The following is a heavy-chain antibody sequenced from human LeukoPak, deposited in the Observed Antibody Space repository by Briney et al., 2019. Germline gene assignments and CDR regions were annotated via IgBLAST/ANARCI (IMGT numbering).Heavy chain of an antibody. D-gene: IGHD3-22*01. V-gene: IGHV4-59*08. CDR3: ARHYDSSGYWYYFDY. Sequence: SETLSLTCTVSGGSISSYYWSWIRQPPGKGLEWIGYIYYSGTTNYNPSLKSRVTISVDTSKNQFSLKLNSVTAADTAVYYCARHYDSSGYWYYFDYWGQGTLVTVSS. CDR1: GGSISSYY. CDR2: IYYSGTT. J-gene: IGHJ4*02.